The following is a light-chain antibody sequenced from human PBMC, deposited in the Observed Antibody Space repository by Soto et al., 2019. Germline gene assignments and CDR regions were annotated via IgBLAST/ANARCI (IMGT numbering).Light chain of an antibody. V-gene: IGLV2-14*01. CDR3: SSYTSFTTVV. CDR2: DVN. Sequence: QSALAQPASVSGSPGQSITVSCTGTNSDIGYYDHVSWFQQHPGKVPKLLIYDVNNRPSGVSNRFSGSKSGNTASLTISGLQAEDEAEYFCSSYTSFTTVVFGGGNQLTVL. CDR1: NSDIGYYDH. J-gene: IGLJ2*01.